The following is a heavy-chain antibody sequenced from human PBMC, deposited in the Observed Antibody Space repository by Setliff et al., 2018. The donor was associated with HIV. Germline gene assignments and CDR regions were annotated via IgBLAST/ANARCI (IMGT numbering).Heavy chain of an antibody. J-gene: IGHJ4*02. CDR1: GGTFSNYA. Sequence: SVKVSCKASGGTFSNYAISWVRQAPGQGLEWMGGIIPIFGTGMYAQKFQGRVTITADESTTTAYMELSSLRSEDTAVYYCARDPTTVMDYFDYWGRGTLVTVSS. CDR3: ARDPTTVMDYFDY. D-gene: IGHD4-17*01. CDR2: IIPIFGTG. V-gene: IGHV1-69*13.